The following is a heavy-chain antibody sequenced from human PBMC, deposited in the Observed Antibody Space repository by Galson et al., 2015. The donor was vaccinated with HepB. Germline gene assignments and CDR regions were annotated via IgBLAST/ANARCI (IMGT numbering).Heavy chain of an antibody. Sequence: SLRLSCAASGFTFNNAWMSWVRQAPGRGLEWVGRIRTKTDGGTTDYTAPVKGRFTISRDDSKNTLYLQMTSLKTEDTAVYFCTAQKLGRGAFDIWGQGTMVTVSS. CDR3: TAQKLGRGAFDI. J-gene: IGHJ3*02. CDR1: GFTFNNAW. D-gene: IGHD7-27*01. V-gene: IGHV3-15*01. CDR2: IRTKTDGGTT.